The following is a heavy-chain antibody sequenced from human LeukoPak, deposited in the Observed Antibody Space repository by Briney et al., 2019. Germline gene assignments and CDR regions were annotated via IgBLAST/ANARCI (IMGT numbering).Heavy chain of an antibody. CDR1: GYTFTSFD. Sequence: ASVKVSCKTSGYTFTSFDVNWVRQAPGQGLEWMGWVNPNSGNTGYAPKFQGRVTMTRNTSISTAYMELRSLRSDDTAVYYCARDGSDCSGGSCSHYYYYGMDVWGQGTTVTVSS. CDR2: VNPNSGNT. J-gene: IGHJ6*02. D-gene: IGHD2-15*01. V-gene: IGHV1-8*01. CDR3: ARDGSDCSGGSCSHYYYYGMDV.